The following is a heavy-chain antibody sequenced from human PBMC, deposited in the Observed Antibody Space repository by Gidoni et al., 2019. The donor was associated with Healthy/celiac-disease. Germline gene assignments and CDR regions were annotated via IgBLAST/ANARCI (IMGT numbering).Heavy chain of an antibody. V-gene: IGHV1-2*02. D-gene: IGHD3-10*01. CDR3: ARVSIQGGRTNWYFDL. J-gene: IGHJ2*01. Sequence: QVQLVQSGAEVKKPGASVKVSCKASGYTFTGYYMHWVRQAPGQGLEWMGWINPNSGGTNYAQKFQGRVTMTRDTSISTAYRELSRLRSDDTAVYYCARVSIQGGRTNWYFDLWGRGTLVTVSS. CDR2: INPNSGGT. CDR1: GYTFTGYY.